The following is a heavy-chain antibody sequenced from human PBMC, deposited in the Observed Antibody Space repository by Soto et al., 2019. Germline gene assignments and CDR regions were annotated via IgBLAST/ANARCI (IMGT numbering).Heavy chain of an antibody. V-gene: IGHV4-39*01. D-gene: IGHD1-26*01. CDR3: AGHPAGAGWFDP. CDR1: GGSISSSSYY. J-gene: IGHJ5*02. Sequence: QLQLQESGPGLVKPSETLSLTCTISGGSISSSSYYWGWIRQPPGKGLEWIGSIYYSGSTDYNPSVKSRVTTSLNMYKNHISLKLRAVSAADTAVDHCAGHPAGAGWFDPVGQGTLVTVPS. CDR2: IYYSGST.